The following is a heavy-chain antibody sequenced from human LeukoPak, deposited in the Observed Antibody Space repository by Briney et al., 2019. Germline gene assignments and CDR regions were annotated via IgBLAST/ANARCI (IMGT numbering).Heavy chain of an antibody. Sequence: GGSLRLSCAASGFTFSSYAMSWVRQAPGKGLEWVSAISGSGGSTYYADSVKGRFTISRDNSKSTLYLQMNSLRAEDTAVYYCAKDRRSSFYYGSGSLFDYWGQGTLVTVSS. V-gene: IGHV3-23*01. CDR3: AKDRRSSFYYGSGSLFDY. D-gene: IGHD3-10*01. CDR1: GFTFSSYA. J-gene: IGHJ4*02. CDR2: ISGSGGST.